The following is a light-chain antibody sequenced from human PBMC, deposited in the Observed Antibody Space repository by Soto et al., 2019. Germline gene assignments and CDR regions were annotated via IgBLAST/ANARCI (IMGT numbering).Light chain of an antibody. CDR1: QSVITN. J-gene: IGKJ5*01. V-gene: IGKV3-15*01. CDR3: QQYNNWPIT. Sequence: EVVMTDAPATRVVLGGESATLYNRASQSVITNLAWYQQKPGQSPRLLIYGGSTRATAFPARFSGSGSGTEFTLTISSLQSEDFAVYYCQQYNNWPITFGQGTRLEIK. CDR2: GGS.